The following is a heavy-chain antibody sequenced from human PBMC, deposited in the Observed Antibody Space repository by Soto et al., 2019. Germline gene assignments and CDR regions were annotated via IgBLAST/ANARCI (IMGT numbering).Heavy chain of an antibody. CDR1: GFTFSSYA. CDR3: ARWGITMIVEDAFDI. Sequence: PGGSLRLSCAASGFTFSSYAMHWVRQAPGKGLEWVAVISYDGSNKYYADSVKGRFTISRDNSKNTLYLQMNSLRAEDTAVYYCARWGITMIVEDAFDIWGQGTMVTVSS. CDR2: ISYDGSNK. V-gene: IGHV3-30-3*01. J-gene: IGHJ3*02. D-gene: IGHD3-22*01.